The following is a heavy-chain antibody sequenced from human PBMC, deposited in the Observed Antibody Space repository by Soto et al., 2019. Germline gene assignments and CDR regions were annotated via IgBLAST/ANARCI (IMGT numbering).Heavy chain of an antibody. Sequence: GGSLRLSCAASGFTFSSYDMHWVRQATGKGLEWVSAIGTAGDTYYPGSVKGRFTISRENAKNSLYLQMNSLRAEDTAVYYCARAMYYYGSGSYKACGMDVWGQGTTVTVSS. J-gene: IGHJ6*02. D-gene: IGHD3-10*01. CDR3: ARAMYYYGSGSYKACGMDV. CDR1: GFTFSSYD. V-gene: IGHV3-13*01. CDR2: IGTAGDT.